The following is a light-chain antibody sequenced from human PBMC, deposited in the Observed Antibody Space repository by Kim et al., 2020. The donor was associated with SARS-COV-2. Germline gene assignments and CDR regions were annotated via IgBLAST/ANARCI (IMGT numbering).Light chain of an antibody. Sequence: ELTQPPSASGTPGQRVTISCSGSSSIIGSNTVNWYQQLPGTAPKLLIYSNNQRPSGVRDRFSGSKSGTSASLAISGLQSEDEADYYCAAWDDSLNGLVFGGGTQLTVL. CDR3: AAWDDSLNGLV. J-gene: IGLJ2*01. CDR1: SSIIGSNT. V-gene: IGLV1-44*01. CDR2: SNN.